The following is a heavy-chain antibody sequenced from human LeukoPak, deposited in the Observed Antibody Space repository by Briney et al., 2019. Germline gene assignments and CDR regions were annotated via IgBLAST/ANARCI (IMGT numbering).Heavy chain of an antibody. CDR1: GGSFSGYY. Sequence: SETLSLTCAVYGGSFSGYYWSWIRQPPGKGLEWIGEINHSGSTNYNPSLKSRVTISVDTSKNQFSLKLSSVTAADTAVYYCARARYSSGWYRGYYFDYWGQGTLVTVSS. J-gene: IGHJ4*02. V-gene: IGHV4-34*01. CDR2: INHSGST. D-gene: IGHD6-19*01. CDR3: ARARYSSGWYRGYYFDY.